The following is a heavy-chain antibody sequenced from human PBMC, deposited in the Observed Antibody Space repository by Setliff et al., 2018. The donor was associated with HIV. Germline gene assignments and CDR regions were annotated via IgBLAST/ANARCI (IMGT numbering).Heavy chain of an antibody. V-gene: IGHV4-39*01. CDR2: IYYSGST. CDR3: ARRHTAFDP. J-gene: IGHJ5*02. Sequence: SETLSLTCTVSGGSISSSSYYWGWIRQPPGKGLEWIGSIYYSGSTYYSPSLKSRVTISIDTSRNQFSLKLTSVTAADTAMYYCARRHTAFDPWGQGTLVTVSS. CDR1: GGSISSSSYY. D-gene: IGHD5-18*01.